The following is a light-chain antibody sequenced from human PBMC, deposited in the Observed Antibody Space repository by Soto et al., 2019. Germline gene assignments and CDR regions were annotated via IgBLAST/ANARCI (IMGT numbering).Light chain of an antibody. CDR1: SSNIGAGYD. Sequence: QSVLTQPPSVSGAPGQRVTISCTGSSSNIGAGYDVHWYQQLPGRAPKLLIYGNTNRPSGVPDRFSGSNSGTSASLAITGLQAEDEADYYCLSFDSSLSVVFGGGTKLTVL. CDR2: GNT. CDR3: LSFDSSLSVV. J-gene: IGLJ2*01. V-gene: IGLV1-40*01.